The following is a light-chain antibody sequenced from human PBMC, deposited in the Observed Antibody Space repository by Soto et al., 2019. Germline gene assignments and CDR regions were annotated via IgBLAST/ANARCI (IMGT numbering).Light chain of an antibody. CDR3: QQYKNWPWT. Sequence: EIVMTQSPATLSVSPGDRATLSCRASQSVSSNLAWYQQKPGQAPRLLIYGASTRATGIPARFSGSGSGTEFSLTISSLQSEDSAVYYCQQYKNWPWTFGQGTKVEIK. V-gene: IGKV3-15*01. CDR2: GAS. J-gene: IGKJ1*01. CDR1: QSVSSN.